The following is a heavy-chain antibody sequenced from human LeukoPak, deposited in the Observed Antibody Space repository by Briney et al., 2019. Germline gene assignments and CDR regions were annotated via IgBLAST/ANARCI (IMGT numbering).Heavy chain of an antibody. Sequence: GGSLRLSCAASGFTFSSYAMSWVRQAPGKGLEWVSAISGSGGSTYYADSVKGRFTISRDNSKNTLYLQMNSLRAEDTAVYSCARRAGAYSHPYDYWGQGTLVTVSS. J-gene: IGHJ4*02. CDR2: ISGSGGST. CDR1: GFTFSSYA. D-gene: IGHD4/OR15-4a*01. CDR3: ARRAGAYSHPYDY. V-gene: IGHV3-23*01.